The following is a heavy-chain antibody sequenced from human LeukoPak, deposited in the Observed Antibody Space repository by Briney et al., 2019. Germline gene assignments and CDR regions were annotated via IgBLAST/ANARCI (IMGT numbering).Heavy chain of an antibody. CDR2: IYNRGST. J-gene: IGHJ4*02. CDR1: VGSISGSY. Sequence: PSETLSLTCTVSVGSISGSYCSWIRHPPGKGLEWLAYIYNRGSTNHNPSLKSRVTISIATSKNQFSLKLGSLTAADTAIYYCARGIESYGDYGYWGQGILVTVSS. D-gene: IGHD4-17*01. V-gene: IGHV4-59*01. CDR3: ARGIESYGDYGY.